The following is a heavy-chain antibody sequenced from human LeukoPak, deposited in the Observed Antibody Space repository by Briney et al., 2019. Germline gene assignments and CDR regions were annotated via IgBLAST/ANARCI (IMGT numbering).Heavy chain of an antibody. CDR1: GYTFTSYG. Sequence: ASVKVSCKASGYTFTSYGISWVRQAPGQGREWMGWISAYNGNTNYAQKLQDRVTMTTGTSTTTAYMELRSLRSDDTAVYYCARRSDRYASGTYYNVGVDYWGQGTLVTVSS. J-gene: IGHJ4*02. V-gene: IGHV1-18*01. CDR3: ARRSDRYASGTYYNVGVDY. CDR2: ISAYNGNT. D-gene: IGHD3-10*01.